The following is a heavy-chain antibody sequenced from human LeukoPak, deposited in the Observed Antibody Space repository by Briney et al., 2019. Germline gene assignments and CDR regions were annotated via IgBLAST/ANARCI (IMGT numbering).Heavy chain of an antibody. J-gene: IGHJ4*02. D-gene: IGHD4-17*01. CDR2: ISAFNGNT. CDR3: ARAGAAVTTHFDY. CDR1: GYIFTDYG. Sequence: ASVKVSCKASGYIFTDYGISWVRQAPGLGLEWMGWISAFNGNTNYAQKLQGRVTMTTDTSTSTAYMELRGLRSDDTAVYYCARAGAAVTTHFDYWGQGTLVTVSS. V-gene: IGHV1-18*01.